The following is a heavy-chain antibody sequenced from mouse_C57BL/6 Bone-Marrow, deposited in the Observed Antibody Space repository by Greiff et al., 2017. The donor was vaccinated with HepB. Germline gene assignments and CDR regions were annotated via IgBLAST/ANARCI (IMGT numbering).Heavy chain of an antibody. CDR2: ISSGSSTI. D-gene: IGHD1-1*01. J-gene: IGHJ1*03. CDR1: GFTFSDYG. Sequence: EVKLVESGGGLVKPGGSLKLSCAASGFTFSDYGMHWVRQAPEKGLEWVAYISSGSSTIYYADTVKGRFTISRDNAKNTLFLQMTSLRSEDTPMYYCARRFITTVVALRYFDVWGTGTTVTVSS. V-gene: IGHV5-17*01. CDR3: ARRFITTVVALRYFDV.